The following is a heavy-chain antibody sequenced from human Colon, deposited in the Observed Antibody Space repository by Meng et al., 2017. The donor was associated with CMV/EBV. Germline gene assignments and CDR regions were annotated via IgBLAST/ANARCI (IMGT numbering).Heavy chain of an antibody. Sequence: GESLKISCAASGFSLSYYGMFWVRQASGKGLEWVAFIRYDGTKKYYVDSVKGRFTISSDNSKNTLSLEMNSLRPDDTAVYYCAKGHTYCSTGNCYPDYWGQGTLVTVSS. V-gene: IGHV3-30*02. CDR2: IRYDGTKK. CDR3: AKGHTYCSTGNCYPDY. D-gene: IGHD2-8*01. CDR1: GFSLSYYG. J-gene: IGHJ4*02.